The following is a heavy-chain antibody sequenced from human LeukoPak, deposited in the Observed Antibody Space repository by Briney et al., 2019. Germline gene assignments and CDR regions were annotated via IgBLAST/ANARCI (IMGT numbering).Heavy chain of an antibody. D-gene: IGHD6-19*01. CDR1: GYTFTSYY. V-gene: IGHV1-46*01. CDR3: ARGDWTAVAGTDYFDY. Sequence: GASVKVSCKASGYTFTSYYMHWVRQAPGQGLEWMGIINPSGGSTSYAQKFQGRVTMTRDTSTSTVYMELSSLRSEDTAVYYCARGDWTAVAGTDYFDYWGQGTLVTVSS. J-gene: IGHJ4*02. CDR2: INPSGGST.